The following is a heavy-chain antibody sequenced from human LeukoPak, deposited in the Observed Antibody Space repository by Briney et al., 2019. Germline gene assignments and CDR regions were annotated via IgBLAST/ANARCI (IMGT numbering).Heavy chain of an antibody. V-gene: IGHV3-21*01. CDR3: ARTLAAAGYYYYYGMDV. CDR1: GFTFSSYS. Sequence: PGGSLRLSCAASGFTFSSYSMNWARQAPGKGLEWVSSISSSSSYIYYADSVKGRFTISRDNAKNSLYLQMNSLRAEDTAVYYCARTLAAAGYYYYYGMDVWGQGTTVTVSS. J-gene: IGHJ6*02. D-gene: IGHD6-13*01. CDR2: ISSSSSYI.